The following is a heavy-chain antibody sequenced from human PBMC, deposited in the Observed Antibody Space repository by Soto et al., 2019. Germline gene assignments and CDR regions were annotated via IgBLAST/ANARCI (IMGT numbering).Heavy chain of an antibody. CDR1: GDSISNCRW. CDR2: IFHSGDT. Sequence: QVQLQESGPGLVKPSGTLSLTCAVSGDSISNCRWWTWVRQPPGKGLEWIGDIFHSGDTNYNPSLKSRIFISVDKSQNQFSLKVSSVTAADTAVYYCAYSTGWYRHDVWGQGTLVTVSS. V-gene: IGHV4-4*02. CDR3: AYSTGWYRHDV. J-gene: IGHJ3*01. D-gene: IGHD6-19*01.